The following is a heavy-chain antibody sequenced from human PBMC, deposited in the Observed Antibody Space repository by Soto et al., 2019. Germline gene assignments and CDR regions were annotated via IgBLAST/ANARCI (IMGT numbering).Heavy chain of an antibody. J-gene: IGHJ4*02. V-gene: IGHV3-23*01. CDR2: ISDNGANT. D-gene: IGHD6-25*01. CDR1: GFTFSNYA. CDR3: ARAIGADFFDY. Sequence: TGGSLRLSCIASGFTFSNYAMSWVRQAPGKGLEWVSTISDNGANTFIGDSMKDHFDISRDNSKNTVFLHLSTVRAEDTAIYYCARAIGADFFDYWGQGTPVTVPQ.